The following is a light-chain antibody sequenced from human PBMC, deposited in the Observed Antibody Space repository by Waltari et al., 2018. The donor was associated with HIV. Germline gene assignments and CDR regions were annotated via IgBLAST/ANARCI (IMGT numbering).Light chain of an antibody. CDR2: DVS. Sequence: QSALTQPASVSGSPGQSINISCTGTSSDVGGSNYVSWYQQHPGKAPKLMIYDVSNRPSGVSNRFSGSKSGNTASLTISGLQAEDEADYYCSSYTSSSTVVFGGGTKLTVL. V-gene: IGLV2-14*03. CDR3: SSYTSSSTVV. J-gene: IGLJ2*01. CDR1: SSDVGGSNY.